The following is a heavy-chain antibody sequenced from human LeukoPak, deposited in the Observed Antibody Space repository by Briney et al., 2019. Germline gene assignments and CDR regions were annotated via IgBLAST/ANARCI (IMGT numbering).Heavy chain of an antibody. D-gene: IGHD1-26*01. CDR2: INPNSGGT. CDR1: GYTFTSHG. J-gene: IGHJ4*02. Sequence: ASVKVSCKASGYTFTSHGISWVRQAPGQGLEWMGWINPNSGGTNYAQKFQGRVTMTRDTSISTAYMELSRLRSDDTAVYYCAKLSGSYYRFDYWGQGTLVTVSS. CDR3: AKLSGSYYRFDY. V-gene: IGHV1-2*02.